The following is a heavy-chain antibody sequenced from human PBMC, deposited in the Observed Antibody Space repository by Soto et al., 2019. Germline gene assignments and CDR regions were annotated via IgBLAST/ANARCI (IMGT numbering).Heavy chain of an antibody. V-gene: IGHV4-30-4*01. CDR1: GGSISSGDYY. CDR2: IYYSGST. D-gene: IGHD4-17*01. J-gene: IGHJ4*02. Sequence: QVQLQESGPGLVKPSQTLSLTCTVSGGSISSGDYYWSWIRQPPGKGLEWIGYIYYSGSTYYNPSLRSRVTISVDTSKTQFSLKLSSVTAADTAVYYCARTNFMTTGGGADYWGQGTLVTVSS. CDR3: ARTNFMTTGGGADY.